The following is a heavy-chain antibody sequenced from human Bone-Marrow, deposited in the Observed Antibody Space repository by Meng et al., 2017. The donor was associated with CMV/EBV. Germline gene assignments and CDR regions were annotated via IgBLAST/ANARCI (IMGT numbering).Heavy chain of an antibody. V-gene: IGHV3-7*01. J-gene: IGHJ4*02. CDR2: IKQDGSEK. CDR1: GFTFSSYW. Sequence: GESLKISCAASGFTFSSYWMHWVRQAPGKGLEWVANIKQDGSEKYYVDSVKGRFTISRDNAKNSLYLQMNSLRAEDTAVYYCAKVRNYYGAGSYYKGLDYWGQGTLVTVSS. D-gene: IGHD3-10*01. CDR3: AKVRNYYGAGSYYKGLDY.